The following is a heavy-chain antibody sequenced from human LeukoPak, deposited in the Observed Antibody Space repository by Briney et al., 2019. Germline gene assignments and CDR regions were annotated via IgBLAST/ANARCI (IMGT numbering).Heavy chain of an antibody. CDR1: GGSFSGYY. CDR3: ARRNYDFWSGYRIPGWFDP. J-gene: IGHJ5*02. D-gene: IGHD3-3*01. V-gene: IGHV4-34*01. CDR2: INHSGST. Sequence: SETLSLTCAVYGGSFSGYYWSWIRQPPGKGLEWIGEINHSGSTNYNPSLKSRVTISVDTSKNQFSLKLSSVTAADTAVYYCARRNYDFWSGYRIPGWFDPWGQGTLVTVSS.